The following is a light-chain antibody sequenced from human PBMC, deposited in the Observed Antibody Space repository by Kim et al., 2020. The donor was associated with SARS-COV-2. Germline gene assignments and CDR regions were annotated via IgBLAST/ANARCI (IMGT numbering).Light chain of an antibody. Sequence: APGKTAGITCGGNNIGSKSVHWYQQKPGQAPVLVIYYDTDRPSGIPERFSGSNSGNTATLTISRVEAGDEADYYCQVWDSSSDQGVFGTGTKVTVL. CDR1: NIGSKS. CDR2: YDT. V-gene: IGLV3-21*04. CDR3: QVWDSSSDQGV. J-gene: IGLJ1*01.